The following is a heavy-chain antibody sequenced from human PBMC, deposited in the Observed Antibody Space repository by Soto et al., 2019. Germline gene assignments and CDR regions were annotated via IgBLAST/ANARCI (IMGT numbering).Heavy chain of an antibody. V-gene: IGHV4-59*01. CDR3: ARGRGGNYYYYYMYF. CDR2: IYYSGST. D-gene: IGHD2-15*01. Sequence: SETLSLTCTVSGGSISSYYWSWIRQPPGKGLEWIGYIYYSGSTNYNPSLKSRVTISVDTSKNQFSLKLSSVTAADTAVYYCARGRGGNYYYYYMYFWGKGTTVTVSS. CDR1: GGSISSYY. J-gene: IGHJ6*03.